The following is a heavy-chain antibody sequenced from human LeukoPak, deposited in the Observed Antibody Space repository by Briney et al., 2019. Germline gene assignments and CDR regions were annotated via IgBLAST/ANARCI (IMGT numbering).Heavy chain of an antibody. J-gene: IGHJ4*02. V-gene: IGHV3-33*01. CDR1: GFTVSRYW. CDR3: ARAFTSTGYYYVEY. Sequence: GGSLRLSCAASGFTVSRYWMHWVRQAPGKGLEWVAVIWYDGNNKYYADSVKGRFTISRDNSKNTLYLQMNSLRAEDTAVYYCARAFTSTGYYYVEYWGQGTLVTVS. D-gene: IGHD3-22*01. CDR2: IWYDGNNK.